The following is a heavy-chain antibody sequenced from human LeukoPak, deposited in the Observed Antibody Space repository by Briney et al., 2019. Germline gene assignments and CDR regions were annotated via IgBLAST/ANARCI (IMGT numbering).Heavy chain of an antibody. D-gene: IGHD3-22*01. J-gene: IGHJ4*02. Sequence: ASVKVSCKTSGYTFSGYYTHWVRQAPGQGLEWMGWSNPHSGGTNYAQKFQGRVTMTRDTSISTAYMELSSLRSDDTAVYYCARFADAYYYDSSGYRNFDYWGQRTLVTVSS. CDR1: GYTFSGYY. CDR2: SNPHSGGT. CDR3: ARFADAYYYDSSGYRNFDY. V-gene: IGHV1-2*02.